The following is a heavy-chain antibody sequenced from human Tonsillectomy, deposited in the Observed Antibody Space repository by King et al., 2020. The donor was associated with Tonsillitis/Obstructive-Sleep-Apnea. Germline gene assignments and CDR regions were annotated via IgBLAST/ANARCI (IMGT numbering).Heavy chain of an antibody. V-gene: IGHV3-23*04. CDR1: GFTFSSYA. CDR2: ISGSGGGT. CDR3: AKPPLDTNAWDYYYYMDV. D-gene: IGHD5-18*01. Sequence: DVQLVESGGGLVQPGGSLRLSCAASGFTFSSYAMSWVRQAPGKGLEWVSGISGSGGGTYSAASVKGRFTISRDNSKNTLYLQMNSLRAEDTAVYYCAKPPLDTNAWDYYYYMDVWGKGTTVTVSS. J-gene: IGHJ6*03.